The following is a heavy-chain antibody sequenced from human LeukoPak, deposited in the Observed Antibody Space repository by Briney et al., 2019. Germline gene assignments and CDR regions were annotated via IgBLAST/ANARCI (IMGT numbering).Heavy chain of an antibody. V-gene: IGHV1-69*13. CDR2: IIPIFGTA. J-gene: IGHJ4*02. CDR1: GGTFSSYA. CDR3: ARNLGYCTNGVCYTLYY. D-gene: IGHD2-8*01. Sequence: SVKVSCKASGGTFSSYAISWVRQAPGQGREWMGGIIPIFGTANYAQKFQGRVTITADESTSTAYMELSSLRSEDTAVYYCARNLGYCTNGVCYTLYYWGQGTLVTVSS.